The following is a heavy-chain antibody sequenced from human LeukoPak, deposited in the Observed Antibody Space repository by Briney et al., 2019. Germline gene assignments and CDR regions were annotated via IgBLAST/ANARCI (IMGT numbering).Heavy chain of an antibody. J-gene: IGHJ5*02. Sequence: SQTLSLTCAVSGGSISSGGYSWSWIRQPPGKGLEWIGYIYHSGSTYYNPSLKSRVTISVDRSKNQFSLKLSSVTAADTAVYYCARVNGYCSSTSCYSNWFDPWGQGTLVTVPS. D-gene: IGHD2-2*03. V-gene: IGHV4-30-2*01. CDR2: IYHSGST. CDR1: GGSISSGGYS. CDR3: ARVNGYCSSTSCYSNWFDP.